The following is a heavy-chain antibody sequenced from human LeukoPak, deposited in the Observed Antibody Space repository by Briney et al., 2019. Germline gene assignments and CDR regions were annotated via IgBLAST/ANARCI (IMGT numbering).Heavy chain of an antibody. CDR3: AKSRLWLRYYFDY. V-gene: IGHV3-30*02. J-gene: IGHJ4*02. CDR1: GFTFSSYG. D-gene: IGHD5-18*01. Sequence: GGSLRLSCAASGFTFSSYGMHWVRQAPGKGLEWVAFIRYDGSNKYYADPVKGRFTISRDNSKNTLYLQMNSLRAEDTAVYYCAKSRLWLRYYFDYWGQGTLVTVSS. CDR2: IRYDGSNK.